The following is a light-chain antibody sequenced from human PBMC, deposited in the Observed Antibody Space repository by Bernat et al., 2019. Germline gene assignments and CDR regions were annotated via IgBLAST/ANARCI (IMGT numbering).Light chain of an antibody. CDR1: QSIHTY. CDR3: HQSYDTPYT. Sequence: DIQMTQSPPSLSASVGDRVTITCRASQSIHTYLNWYQLKPGMAPKLLIFRATTLGRGVPSRFSGSGFGTDFALTISGLQPEDFASYYCHQSYDTPYTFGQGTQVEI. V-gene: IGKV1-39*01. CDR2: RAT. J-gene: IGKJ2*01.